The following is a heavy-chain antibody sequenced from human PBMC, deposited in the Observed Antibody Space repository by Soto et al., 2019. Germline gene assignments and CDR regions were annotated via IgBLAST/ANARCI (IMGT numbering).Heavy chain of an antibody. CDR1: GFTVSSYW. J-gene: IGHJ4*02. CDR3: ARGLRELRYFDWLLDYYFDY. D-gene: IGHD3-9*01. CDR2: IKQDGSEK. Sequence: HPGGSLRLCCAACGFTVSSYWMSWVRQDPGKGLEWVANIKQDGSEKYYVDSVKGRFTISRDNAKDSLYLQMNSLRAEDTAVYYCARGLRELRYFDWLLDYYFDYWGRGTLVTVSS. V-gene: IGHV3-7*01.